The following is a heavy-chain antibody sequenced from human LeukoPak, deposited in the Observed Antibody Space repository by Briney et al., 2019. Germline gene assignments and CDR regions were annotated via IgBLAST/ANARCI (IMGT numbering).Heavy chain of an antibody. Sequence: GESLKISCKGSGYSFTSYWIGWVRQMPGKGLEWMGLIYPGDSDTRYSPSFQGQVTISADKSISTAYLQWSSLKASDTAMYYCARTYYYDSSGYYSDYYYYYMDVWGKGTTVTVSS. J-gene: IGHJ6*03. CDR3: ARTYYYDSSGYYSDYYYYYMDV. CDR1: GYSFTSYW. D-gene: IGHD3-22*01. V-gene: IGHV5-51*01. CDR2: IYPGDSDT.